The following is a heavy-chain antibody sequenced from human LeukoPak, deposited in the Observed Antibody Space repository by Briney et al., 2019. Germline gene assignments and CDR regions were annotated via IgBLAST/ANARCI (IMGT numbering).Heavy chain of an antibody. D-gene: IGHD6-13*01. J-gene: IGHJ5*02. CDR2: IWYDGSNK. V-gene: IGHV3-33*01. CDR3: ARKAPIGQQPLNRFDP. CDR1: GFTFSSYG. Sequence: GGSLRLSCAASGFTFSSYGMHWVRQAPGKGLEWVAVIWYDGSNKYYADSVKGRFTISRDNSKNTLYLQMNSLRAEDTAVYYCARKAPIGQQPLNRFDPWGQGTLVTVSS.